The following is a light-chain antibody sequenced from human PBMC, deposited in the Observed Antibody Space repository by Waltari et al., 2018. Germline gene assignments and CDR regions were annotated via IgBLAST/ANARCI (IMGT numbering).Light chain of an antibody. Sequence: QSVVTQPPSASVTPGQGVAISCSGNTSNIGNTFVSLYQHLPGTAPKLLIYGNNQRPSGVPDRFSGFKSATSASLAIIGLRSEDEADYYCATWDDTLSGWVFGGGTKLTVL. CDR2: GNN. CDR3: ATWDDTLSGWV. V-gene: IGLV1-47*01. J-gene: IGLJ3*02. CDR1: TSNIGNTF.